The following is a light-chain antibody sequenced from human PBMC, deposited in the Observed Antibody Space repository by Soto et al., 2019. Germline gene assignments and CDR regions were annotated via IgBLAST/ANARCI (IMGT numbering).Light chain of an antibody. V-gene: IGKV3-11*01. CDR1: QSVSSY. CDR2: DAS. CDR3: QQRSNWPPMYT. J-gene: IGKJ2*01. Sequence: PGERATLSCRASQSVSSYLAWYQQKPGQAPRLLIYDASNRATGIPARFSGSGSGTDFTLTISSLEPEDFAVYFCQQRSNWPPMYTFGQGTKLEIK.